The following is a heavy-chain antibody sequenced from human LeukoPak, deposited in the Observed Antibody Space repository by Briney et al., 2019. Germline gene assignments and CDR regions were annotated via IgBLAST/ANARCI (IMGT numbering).Heavy chain of an antibody. V-gene: IGHV4-34*01. CDR1: GGSFSGYY. CDR2: INHSGST. CDR3: ARREYSSSSYYFDY. J-gene: IGHJ4*02. Sequence: SETLSLTCAVYGGSFSGYYWSWIRQPPGKGPEWIGEINHSGSTNYNPSLKSRVTISVDTSKNQFSLELSSVTAADTAVYYCARREYSSSSYYFDYWGQGTLVTVSS. D-gene: IGHD6-6*01.